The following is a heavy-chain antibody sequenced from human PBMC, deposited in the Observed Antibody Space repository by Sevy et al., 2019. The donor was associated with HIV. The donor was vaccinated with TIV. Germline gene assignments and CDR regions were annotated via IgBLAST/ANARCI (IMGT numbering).Heavy chain of an antibody. CDR3: AKLRTYNTIGTEAFDV. D-gene: IGHD2-8*01. J-gene: IGHJ3*01. V-gene: IGHV3-23*01. CDR2: ISGGGGTT. CDR1: GFTFSTYA. Sequence: GGSLRLSCAASGFTFSTYAMNWVRQAPGKGPEWVSSISGGGGTTLYSDSVRGRFTTSRDNSWNTVFLQMKSLRADDSALYYCAKLRTYNTIGTEAFDVWGQGTMVTVSS.